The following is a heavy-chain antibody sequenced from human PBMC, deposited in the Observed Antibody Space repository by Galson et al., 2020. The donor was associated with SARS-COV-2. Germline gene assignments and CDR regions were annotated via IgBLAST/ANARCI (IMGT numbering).Heavy chain of an antibody. Sequence: SETLSLTCAVSGTSISSGSYPWNWIRQPPGKGLEWIRYISHTGGTYYNPSLKSRVTISGDRSKNQFSLRLSSVTAADTAVYYCARLHYGEYAPEAFDIWGPGTRVTVAS. CDR3: ARLHYGEYAPEAFDI. J-gene: IGHJ3*02. CDR2: ISHTGGT. CDR1: GTSISSGSYP. D-gene: IGHD4-17*01. V-gene: IGHV4-30-2*01.